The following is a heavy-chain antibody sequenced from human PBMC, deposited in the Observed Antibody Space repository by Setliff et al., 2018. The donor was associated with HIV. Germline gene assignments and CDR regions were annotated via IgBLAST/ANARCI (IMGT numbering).Heavy chain of an antibody. CDR1: GASISSHNYY. J-gene: IGHJ4*02. Sequence: SETLSLTCTVSGASISSHNYYWGWIRQSPGKGLEWIASIRSSGDTYYNPSLQSRVIISVDTSNNQISLKLTSVTAADTAVYYCTIPTSSLAPNWGRGTQVTVSS. CDR2: IRSSGDT. V-gene: IGHV4-39*01. CDR3: TIPTSSLAPN.